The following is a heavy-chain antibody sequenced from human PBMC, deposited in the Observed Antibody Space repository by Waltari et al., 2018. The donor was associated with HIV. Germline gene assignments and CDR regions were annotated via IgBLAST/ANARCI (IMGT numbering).Heavy chain of an antibody. CDR2: IKQDGSEK. D-gene: IGHD2-15*01. Sequence: EVQLVESGGGLVQPGGSLRLSCAASGFTFSSYWMSWVRQAPGKGLEWVANIKQDGSEKYYVDSVKGLFTISRDNAKNSLYLQMNSLRAEDTAVYYCARGGCSGGSCYSGPYYYYYGMDVWGQGTTVTVSS. CDR1: GFTFSSYW. CDR3: ARGGCSGGSCYSGPYYYYYGMDV. V-gene: IGHV3-7*01. J-gene: IGHJ6*02.